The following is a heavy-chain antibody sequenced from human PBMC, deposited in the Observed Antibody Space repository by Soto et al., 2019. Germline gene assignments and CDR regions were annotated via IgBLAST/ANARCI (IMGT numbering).Heavy chain of an antibody. CDR2: ISYDGSNK. Sequence: QVQLVESGGGVVQPGRSLRLSCAASGFTFSSYAMLWVRQAPGKGLEWVAVISYDGSNKYYADSVKGRFTISRDNSKNTLYLQMNSLRAEDTAVYYCARGKRLTRGYYGMDVWGQGTTVTVSS. CDR1: GFTFSSYA. V-gene: IGHV3-30-3*01. D-gene: IGHD7-27*01. J-gene: IGHJ6*02. CDR3: ARGKRLTRGYYGMDV.